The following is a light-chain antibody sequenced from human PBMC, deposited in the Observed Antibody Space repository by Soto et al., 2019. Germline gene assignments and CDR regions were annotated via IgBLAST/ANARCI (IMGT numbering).Light chain of an antibody. CDR2: DAS. CDR3: QRYNNLYT. J-gene: IGKJ2*01. Sequence: DIQMTQSPSTLSASVGDRVTITRRASQSINSWLAWYQQKPGRAPKVLIYDASILDDGVPSRFRGSGSGTEFSITISSLQPDDFATYYGQRYNNLYTFGPGTKLEIK. CDR1: QSINSW. V-gene: IGKV1-5*01.